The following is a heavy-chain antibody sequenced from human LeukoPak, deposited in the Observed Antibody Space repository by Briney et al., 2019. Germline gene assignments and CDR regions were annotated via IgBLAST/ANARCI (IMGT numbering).Heavy chain of an antibody. D-gene: IGHD4-11*01. V-gene: IGHV3-74*01. CDR2: MNTDGSST. CDR3: ARVTYDYSNLPDY. CDR1: GFTFSSYW. J-gene: IGHJ4*02. Sequence: GGPLRLSCAASGFTFSSYWMHWVRQAPGKGLVWVSRMNTDGSSTSYADSVKGRFTISRDNAKNTLYLQMNSLRAEDTAVYYCARVTYDYSNLPDYWGQGTLVTVSS.